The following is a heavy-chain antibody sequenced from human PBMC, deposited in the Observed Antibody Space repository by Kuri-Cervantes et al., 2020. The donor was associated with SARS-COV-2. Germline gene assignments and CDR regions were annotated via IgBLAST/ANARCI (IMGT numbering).Heavy chain of an antibody. CDR3: AKDLDCSSTSCYDRSPHFGY. CDR1: GFTFSSYG. V-gene: IGHV3-30*02. J-gene: IGHJ4*02. D-gene: IGHD2-2*01. Sequence: GGSLRLSCAASGFTFSSYGMHWVRQAPGKGLEWVALIRYDGSNKYYADSVKGRFTISRDNSKNTLYLQMNSLRAEDTAVYYCAKDLDCSSTSCYDRSPHFGYWGQGTLVTVSS. CDR2: IRYDGSNK.